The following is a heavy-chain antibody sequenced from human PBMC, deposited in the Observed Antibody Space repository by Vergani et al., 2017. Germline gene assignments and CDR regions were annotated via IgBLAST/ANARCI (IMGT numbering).Heavy chain of an antibody. CDR3: ARHGGVEMATTH. Sequence: QVQLQQWGAGLLKPSETLSLTCAVYGGSFSGYYWSWIRQPPGKGLEWIGEINHSGSTNYNPSLKSRVTISVDTSKNQFSLKLSSVTDADTAVYYCARHGGVEMATTHWGQGTLVTVSS. D-gene: IGHD5-24*01. J-gene: IGHJ4*02. V-gene: IGHV4-34*01. CDR1: GGSFSGYY. CDR2: INHSGST.